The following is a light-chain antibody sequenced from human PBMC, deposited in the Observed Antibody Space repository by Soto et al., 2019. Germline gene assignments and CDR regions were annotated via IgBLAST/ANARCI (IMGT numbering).Light chain of an antibody. J-gene: IGKJ1*01. Sequence: DIQMTQSPSSLSASVGDRVTITCRASQSISSYLNWYQQKPGKAPRVLIFAASSLQSGVPARFSGSGSGTDFTLTISSLQPEDFATYYCQQYSTFLWTFGQGTKVDIK. CDR2: AAS. CDR3: QQYSTFLWT. V-gene: IGKV1-39*01. CDR1: QSISSY.